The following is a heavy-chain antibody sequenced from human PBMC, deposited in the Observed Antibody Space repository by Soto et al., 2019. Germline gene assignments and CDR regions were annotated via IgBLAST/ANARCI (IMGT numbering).Heavy chain of an antibody. CDR2: ISWNSGSI. CDR3: AKLGGDPQFLDKSNYFDY. J-gene: IGHJ4*02. V-gene: IGHV3-9*01. CDR1: GFIFDDYA. D-gene: IGHD3-16*01. Sequence: EVQLVESGGGLVQPGRSLRLSCAASGFIFDDYAMHWVRQAPGKGLEWVSGISWNSGSIGYADSVKGRFTVSRDNAKNFLYLQMNSLRAEDTALYYCAKLGGDPQFLDKSNYFDYWGQGTLVTVSS.